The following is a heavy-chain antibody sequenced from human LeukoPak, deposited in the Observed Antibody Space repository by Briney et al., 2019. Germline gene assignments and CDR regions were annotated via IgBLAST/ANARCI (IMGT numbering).Heavy chain of an antibody. J-gene: IGHJ6*02. CDR1: GFTFSSYW. CDR3: AKVPGRCSGGSCYSFYYYYYGMDV. Sequence: PGGSLRLSCAASGFTFSSYWMSWVRQAPGKGLEWVANIKQDGSEKYYVDSVKGRFTISRDNSKNTLYLQMNSLRAEDTAVYYCAKVPGRCSGGSCYSFYYYYYGMDVWGQGTTVTVSS. V-gene: IGHV3-7*03. D-gene: IGHD2-15*01. CDR2: IKQDGSEK.